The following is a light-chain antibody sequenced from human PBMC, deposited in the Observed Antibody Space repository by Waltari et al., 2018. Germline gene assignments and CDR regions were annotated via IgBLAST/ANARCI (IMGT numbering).Light chain of an antibody. CDR3: QQYDNFPPT. CDR2: AAS. V-gene: IGKV1D-16*01. Sequence: QLTQSPSSLSASVGDKVTITCHVSQDISSWLAWYQEKPGKAPQPLIYAASTLYSGVPSRFSGSGSGTDYTLTISSLQPEDFATYYCQQYDNFPPTFGQGTKVEI. J-gene: IGKJ1*01. CDR1: QDISSW.